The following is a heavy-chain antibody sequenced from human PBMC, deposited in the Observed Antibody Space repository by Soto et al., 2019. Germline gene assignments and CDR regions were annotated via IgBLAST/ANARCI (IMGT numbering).Heavy chain of an antibody. CDR1: GGTFSSYA. J-gene: IGHJ6*02. CDR3: ARYPGRPHLYYGMDV. D-gene: IGHD2-15*01. V-gene: IGHV1-69*12. Sequence: QVQRVQSGAEVKKPGSSVKVSCKASGGTFSSYAISWVRQAPGQGLEWMGGIIPIFGTADYAQKFQGRVTITADESTSTSYMELSSLRSEDTAMYYCARYPGRPHLYYGMDVWGQGTTVTVSS. CDR2: IIPIFGTA.